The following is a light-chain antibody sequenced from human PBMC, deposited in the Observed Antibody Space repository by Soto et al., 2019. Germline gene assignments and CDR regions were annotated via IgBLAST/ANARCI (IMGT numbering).Light chain of an antibody. CDR2: DAS. Sequence: EIVLTQSPATLSLSPGERATLSCRASQSVSSYLAWYQQKPGQAPRLLLYDASNRATGIPARFSGSGSGTDFTLTIRSLEPEDFAVYYCQQRSKWPLTFGGGTEVQIK. V-gene: IGKV3-11*01. CDR3: QQRSKWPLT. J-gene: IGKJ4*01. CDR1: QSVSSY.